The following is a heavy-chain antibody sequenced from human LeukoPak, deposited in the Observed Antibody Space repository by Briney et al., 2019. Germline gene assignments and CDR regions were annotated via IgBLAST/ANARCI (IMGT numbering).Heavy chain of an antibody. CDR3: ARNRIAAPRGKDYYGMDV. V-gene: IGHV1-2*06. J-gene: IGHJ6*02. CDR1: GYTFTGYY. Sequence: ASVKVSCKASGYTFTGYYIHWVRQAPGQGLEWMGRIHCKSGGTTYAQKFQGRVTMTRDTSISTAYMDLSRLRSDDTAVYYCARNRIAAPRGKDYYGMDVWGQGTTVTVSS. D-gene: IGHD6-6*01. CDR2: IHCKSGGT.